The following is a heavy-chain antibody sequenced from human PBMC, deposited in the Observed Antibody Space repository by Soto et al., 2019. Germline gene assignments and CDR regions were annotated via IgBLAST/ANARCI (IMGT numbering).Heavy chain of an antibody. CDR3: ARSYSNLFDY. Sequence: QVQLQESGPGLVKPSQTLSLTCTVSGGSISSDDYYWSWIRQHPGKGLEWIGYIFYSGTTYYSPSLKSRVTISVDTSKNQFSPRLSSVTAADTAVYYCARSYSNLFDYWGQGTLVTVSP. CDR1: GGSISSDDYY. J-gene: IGHJ4*02. CDR2: IFYSGTT. V-gene: IGHV4-31*03. D-gene: IGHD4-4*01.